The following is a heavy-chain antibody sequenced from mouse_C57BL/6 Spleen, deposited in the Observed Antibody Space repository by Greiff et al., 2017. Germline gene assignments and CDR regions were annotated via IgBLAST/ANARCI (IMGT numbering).Heavy chain of an antibody. V-gene: IGHV1-82*01. D-gene: IGHD3-2*02. J-gene: IGHJ4*01. CDR3: ARRGGSSGYYAMDY. Sequence: QVQLQQSGPELVKPGASVKISCKASGYAFSSSWMNWVKQRPGKGLEWIGRIYPGDGDTNYNGKFKGKATLTADKSSSTAYMQLSSLTSEDSAVYFCARRGGSSGYYAMDYWGQGTSVTVSS. CDR1: GYAFSSSW. CDR2: IYPGDGDT.